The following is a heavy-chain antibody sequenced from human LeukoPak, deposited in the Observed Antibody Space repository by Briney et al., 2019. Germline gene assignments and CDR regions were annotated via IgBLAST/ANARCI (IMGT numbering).Heavy chain of an antibody. D-gene: IGHD3-22*01. CDR1: GFTFSSYA. J-gene: IGHJ4*02. V-gene: IGHV3-23*01. Sequence: GALRLSCAASGFTFSSYAMSWVRQAPGKGLEWVSAISGSGGSTYYADSVKGRFTISRDNSKNTLYLQMNSLRAEDTAVYYCAKDELNYYDSSGYDYWGQGTLVTVSS. CDR2: ISGSGGST. CDR3: AKDELNYYDSSGYDY.